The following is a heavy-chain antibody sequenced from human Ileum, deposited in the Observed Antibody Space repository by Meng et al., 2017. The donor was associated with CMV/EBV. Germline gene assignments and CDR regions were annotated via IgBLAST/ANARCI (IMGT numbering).Heavy chain of an antibody. D-gene: IGHD3-3*01. CDR1: GDSINTDNYN. Sequence: GSLRLSCTVSGDSINTDNYNWAWVRQPPGKGLEWIGSIYYSGSTYYNPSLKSRVTISVDTSKNQFSLKLSSVTAADTAVYYCARAPYDFWSGYNYYFDYWGQGTLVTVSS. CDR2: IYYSGST. V-gene: IGHV4-39*07. J-gene: IGHJ4*02. CDR3: ARAPYDFWSGYNYYFDY.